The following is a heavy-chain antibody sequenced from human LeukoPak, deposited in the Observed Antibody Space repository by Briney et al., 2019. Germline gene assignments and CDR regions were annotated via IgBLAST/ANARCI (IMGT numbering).Heavy chain of an antibody. CDR3: ARDRLNRADCGTDCYSAVFDY. J-gene: IGHJ4*02. CDR1: AFMFSKYD. D-gene: IGHD2-21*02. CDR2: IASHAGDA. Sequence: GGSLRLSCAISAFMFSKYDMNWVRQTPGKGLEWVAVIASHAGDAHYSDSVKGRFTISRDNSKNTLYLQMNNLGVEDTAVYYRARDRLNRADCGTDCYSAVFDYWGQGALVTVSS. V-gene: IGHV3-30*03.